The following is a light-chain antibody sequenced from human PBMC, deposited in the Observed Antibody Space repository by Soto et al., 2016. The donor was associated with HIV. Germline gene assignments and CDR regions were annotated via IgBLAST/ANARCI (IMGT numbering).Light chain of an antibody. J-gene: IGLJ1*01. Sequence: SYELTQPPSVSLAPGKTARISCGGNNIGTKSVHWYQQKPGQAPVLVVYDDTDRPSGIPERFSAANSGNTATLTISRVEAGDEADYYCQVWHSTSAHYVFGPGTKVTV. CDR3: QVWHSTSAHYV. V-gene: IGLV3-21*03. CDR1: NIGTKS. CDR2: DDT.